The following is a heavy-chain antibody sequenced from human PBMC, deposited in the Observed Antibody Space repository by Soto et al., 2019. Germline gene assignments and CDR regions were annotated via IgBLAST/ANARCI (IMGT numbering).Heavy chain of an antibody. J-gene: IGHJ4*02. CDR1: GGTFSSYT. CDR3: AGWPGFGEPQGDY. V-gene: IGHV1-69*02. CDR2: IIPILGIA. D-gene: IGHD3-10*01. Sequence: QVQLVQSGAEVKKPGSSVKVSCKASGGTFSSYTISWVRQAPGQGLEWMGRIIPILGIANYAQKFQGRVTITADKSASTAYMELSSLRSEDTAVYYCAGWPGFGEPQGDYWGQGTLVTVSS.